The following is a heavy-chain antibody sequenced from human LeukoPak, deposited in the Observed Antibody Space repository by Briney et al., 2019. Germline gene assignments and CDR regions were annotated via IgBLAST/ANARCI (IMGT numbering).Heavy chain of an antibody. J-gene: IGHJ5*02. CDR3: ASHADYDFWSGYYSYNWFDP. V-gene: IGHV1-69*05. CDR1: GGTFGSYA. Sequence: ASVKVSCKASGGTFGSYAISWVRQAPGQGLEWMGRIIPIFGTANYAQKFQGRVTITTDESTSTAYMELSSLKSEDTAVYYCASHADYDFWSGYYSYNWFDPWGQGTLVTVSS. D-gene: IGHD3-3*01. CDR2: IIPIFGTA.